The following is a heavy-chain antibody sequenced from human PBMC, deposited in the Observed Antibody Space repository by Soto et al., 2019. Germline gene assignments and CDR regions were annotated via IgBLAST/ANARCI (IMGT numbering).Heavy chain of an antibody. D-gene: IGHD5-18*01. J-gene: IGHJ4*02. Sequence: QVQLVESGGGVVQPGRSLRLSFAASGFTFSSYDMHWVRQAPGKGLAWVAVLSDDGSNAHYAESVRGRFTTSRDNSKNTLDLQMNSLRTEDTAVYYCGKAKGGYGDRYLDDWGQGTLVTGSS. CDR1: GFTFSSYD. CDR3: GKAKGGYGDRYLDD. V-gene: IGHV3-30*18. CDR2: LSDDGSNA.